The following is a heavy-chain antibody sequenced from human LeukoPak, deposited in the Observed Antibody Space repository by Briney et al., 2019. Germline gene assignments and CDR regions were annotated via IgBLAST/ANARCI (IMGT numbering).Heavy chain of an antibody. CDR2: IYPNTNT. CDR1: GFSVSDNY. J-gene: IGHJ4*02. Sequence: GGSLRLSCAVSGFSVSDNYVSWVRRAPGKGLQGVSIIYPNTNTYNAASVKGRFTISRDNSKNTIYLEIDSLTAEDTAVYYCARTNPVYGDYDYWGLGTLVTVYS. CDR3: ARTNPVYGDYDY. V-gene: IGHV3-53*01. D-gene: IGHD4-17*01.